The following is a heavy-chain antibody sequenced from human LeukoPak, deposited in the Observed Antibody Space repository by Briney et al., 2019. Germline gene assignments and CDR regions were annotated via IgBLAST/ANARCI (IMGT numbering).Heavy chain of an antibody. J-gene: IGHJ4*02. CDR1: GFTFDDYA. D-gene: IGHD3/OR15-3a*01. V-gene: IGHV3-9*01. CDR2: ISWNSGSI. CDR3: AKDGAMDFEIFDY. Sequence: GGSLRLSCAASGFTFDDYAMHWVRQAPGKGLEWVSGISWNSGSIGYADSVKGRFTISRDNAKNSLYLQMNSLRAEDTALYYCAKDGAMDFEIFDYWGQGTLVTVSS.